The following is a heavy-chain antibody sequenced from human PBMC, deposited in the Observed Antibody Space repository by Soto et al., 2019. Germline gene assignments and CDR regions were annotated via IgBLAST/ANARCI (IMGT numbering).Heavy chain of an antibody. J-gene: IGHJ4*02. Sequence: GGSLRLSCAASGFTFGSYGMHWVRQAPGKGLEWVAFISYDGSEEYYADSVKGRFTISRDKSRNTLSLQMSSLRPEDTAVYYCARVLRSYGFDYWGQGTLVTVSS. CDR2: ISYDGSEE. CDR3: ARVLRSYGFDY. CDR1: GFTFGSYG. D-gene: IGHD3-16*01. V-gene: IGHV3-30*03.